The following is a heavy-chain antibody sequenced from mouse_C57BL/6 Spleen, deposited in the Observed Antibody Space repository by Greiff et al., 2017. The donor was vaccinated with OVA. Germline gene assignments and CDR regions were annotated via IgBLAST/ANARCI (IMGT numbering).Heavy chain of an antibody. J-gene: IGHJ4*01. Sequence: EVMLVESEGGLVQPGSSMKLSCTASGFTFSDYYMAWVRQVPEKGLEWVANINYDGSSTYYLDSLKSRFIISRDNAKNILYLQMSSLKSEDTATYYCARGGYYGSSYSYAMDYWGQGTSVTVSS. V-gene: IGHV5-16*01. D-gene: IGHD1-1*01. CDR2: INYDGSST. CDR3: ARGGYYGSSYSYAMDY. CDR1: GFTFSDYY.